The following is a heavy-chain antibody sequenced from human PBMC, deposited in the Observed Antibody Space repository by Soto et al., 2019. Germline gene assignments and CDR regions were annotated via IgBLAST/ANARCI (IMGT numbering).Heavy chain of an antibody. V-gene: IGHV1-69*06. D-gene: IGHD1-20*01. J-gene: IGHJ4*02. CDR1: GGALTSYP. Sequence: QVRLEQSGAEVKKPGSSVRVSCQASGGALTSYPIHWVRQAPGQGLEWMGVIDPIVDTSNLAENFKTRLTLTADTSTKTVYMDLTSMRSDDTAIYFCATYPRPYKWTDIWGRGTQLTVSS. CDR2: IDPIVDTS. CDR3: ATYPRPYKWTDI.